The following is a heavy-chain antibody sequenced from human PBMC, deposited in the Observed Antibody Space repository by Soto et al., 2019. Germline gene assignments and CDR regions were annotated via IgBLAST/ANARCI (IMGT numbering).Heavy chain of an antibody. CDR3: ARVDVEWTLDC. CDR1: GFTFSSYW. D-gene: IGHD3-3*01. V-gene: IGHV3-7*01. CDR2: INQDGSEK. Sequence: EVQLVESGGGLVQPGGSLRLSCAASGFTFSSYWMSWVRQAPGKGLEWVANINQDGSEKSYVDSVKGRFTISRDNVKNSLYLQMNSLRAEETAVYYCARVDVEWTLDCWGQGTLVTVSS. J-gene: IGHJ4*02.